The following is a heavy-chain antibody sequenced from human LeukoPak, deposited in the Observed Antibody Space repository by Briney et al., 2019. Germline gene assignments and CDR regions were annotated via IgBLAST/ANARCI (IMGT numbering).Heavy chain of an antibody. CDR3: ARHPYYYDSSGYYPFDY. J-gene: IGHJ4*02. V-gene: IGHV4-34*01. CDR1: GGSFSGYY. D-gene: IGHD3-22*01. Sequence: SETLSLTCAVYGGSFSGYYWSWIRQPPGKGLEWIGAINHSGSTSYNPSLKSRVTISVDTSKNQFSLKLSSVTAADTAVYYCARHPYYYDSSGYYPFDYWGQGTLVTVSS. CDR2: INHSGST.